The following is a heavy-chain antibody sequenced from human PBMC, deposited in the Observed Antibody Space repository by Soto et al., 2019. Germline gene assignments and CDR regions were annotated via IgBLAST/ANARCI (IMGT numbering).Heavy chain of an antibody. J-gene: IGHJ6*02. V-gene: IGHV6-1*01. CDR1: GDSVSSNSAA. CDR3: ARAGYYYDGSGYLYYYYYYGMDV. CDR2: TYYRSKWYN. Sequence: PSQTLSLTCAISGDSVSSNSAAWNWIRQSPSRGLEWLGRTYYRSKWYNDYAVSVKSRITINPDTSKNQFSLQLNSVTPEDTAVYYCARAGYYYDGSGYLYYYYYYGMDVWGQGTTVTVSS. D-gene: IGHD3-22*01.